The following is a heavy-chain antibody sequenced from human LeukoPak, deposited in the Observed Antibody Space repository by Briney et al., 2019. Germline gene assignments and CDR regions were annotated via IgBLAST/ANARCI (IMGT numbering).Heavy chain of an antibody. D-gene: IGHD6-25*01. CDR2: ISGHTGNT. CDR3: ARYLPSGRLTLEFDY. Sequence: ASVKVSCKTSGYTFTTYGVTWVRQAPGQGFQWMGWISGHTGNTKYAENFQGRISLTTDTSATTAYMGLRSLTFGDTAVYYCARYLPSGRLTLEFDYWGQGSLVTVAS. J-gene: IGHJ4*02. V-gene: IGHV1-18*01. CDR1: GYTFTTYG.